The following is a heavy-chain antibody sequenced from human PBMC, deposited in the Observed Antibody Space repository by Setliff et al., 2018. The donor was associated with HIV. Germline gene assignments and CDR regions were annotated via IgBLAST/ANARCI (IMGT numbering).Heavy chain of an antibody. D-gene: IGHD3-3*01. CDR2: IYYSGST. V-gene: IGHV4-31*03. CDR3: ARVCPPVRYNFWSGYYPKAGYFDY. J-gene: IGHJ4*02. Sequence: SETLSLTCTVSGGSISSGGYYWSWIRQHPGKGLEWIGYIYYSGSTYYNPSLKSRLTMSVDPSKNQFSLRLNSVTAADTAVYYCARVCPPVRYNFWSGYYPKAGYFDYWGQGALVTVSS. CDR1: GGSISSGGYY.